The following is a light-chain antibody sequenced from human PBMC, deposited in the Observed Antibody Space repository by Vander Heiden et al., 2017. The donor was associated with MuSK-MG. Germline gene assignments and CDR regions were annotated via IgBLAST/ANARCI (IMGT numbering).Light chain of an antibody. V-gene: IGLV7-43*01. CDR3: LLYYGGAHLYV. J-gene: IGLJ1*01. CDR1: TGAVTSGFY. CDR2: STS. Sequence: QTVVTQEPSLTVSPGGTATLTCASSTGAVTSGFYPNWCQQKPGQAPRALIYSTSNKYSWTPARFSGSLLGGKAALTLSGVQHEDEADYYCLLYYGGAHLYVFGTGTKVTVL.